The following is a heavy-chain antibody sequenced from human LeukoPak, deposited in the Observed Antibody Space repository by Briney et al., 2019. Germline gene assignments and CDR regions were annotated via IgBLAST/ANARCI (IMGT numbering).Heavy chain of an antibody. V-gene: IGHV4-59*01. CDR1: GGSISSYY. CDR3: AREGYSDFWSAYYPIYYFDS. CDR2: IYYSGST. Sequence: SETLSLTCTVSGGSISSYYWSWIRQPPGKGLEWIGYIYYSGSTNYNPSLKSRVTISVDTSKNQFSLKLSSVTAADTAVYYCAREGYSDFWSAYYPIYYFDSWGQGTLVTVSS. D-gene: IGHD3-3*01. J-gene: IGHJ4*02.